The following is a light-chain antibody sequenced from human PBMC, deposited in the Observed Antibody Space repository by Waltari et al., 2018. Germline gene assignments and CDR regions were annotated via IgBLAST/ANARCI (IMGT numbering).Light chain of an antibody. J-gene: IGKJ1*01. CDR3: QQHGTLPAT. CDR2: RAS. CDR1: QTVGSSS. V-gene: IGKV3-20*01. Sequence: EIVLTQSPRTASLSPGERVTLSCRASQTVGSSSLAWYQQKPGQAPRLVIYRASRRATGIPDRFSGSGSGTDFSLTISRLEPEDFAVDYCQQHGTLPATFGQGTKVEIK.